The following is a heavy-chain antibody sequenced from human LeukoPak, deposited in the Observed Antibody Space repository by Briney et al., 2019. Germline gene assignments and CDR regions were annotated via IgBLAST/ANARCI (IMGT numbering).Heavy chain of an antibody. CDR1: GFTFINYW. Sequence: GGSLRLSCAASGFTFINYWMSWVRQAPGKGLEWVSYISNSGSTIYYADSVKGRFTISRDNAKKSLYLQMKSLRAEDTAVYYCARSLFWDILTPGAFDIWGQGTMVTVSS. CDR2: ISNSGSTI. J-gene: IGHJ3*02. V-gene: IGHV3-48*03. CDR3: ARSLFWDILTPGAFDI. D-gene: IGHD3-9*01.